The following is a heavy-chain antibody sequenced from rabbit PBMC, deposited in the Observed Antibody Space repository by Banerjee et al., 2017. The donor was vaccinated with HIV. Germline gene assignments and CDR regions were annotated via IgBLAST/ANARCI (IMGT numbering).Heavy chain of an antibody. Sequence: QEQLEESGGDLVKPEGSLTVTCTASGFDLSSSYYMCWVRQAPGKGLEWIGCIYTSSGSTYYASWAKGRFTISKTSSTTVTLQMASLTAADTATYFCARESGGAGYVGLWGPGTLVTVS. CDR2: IYTSSGST. CDR1: GFDLSSSYY. CDR3: ARESGGAGYVGL. J-gene: IGHJ6*01. D-gene: IGHD6-1*01. V-gene: IGHV1S45*01.